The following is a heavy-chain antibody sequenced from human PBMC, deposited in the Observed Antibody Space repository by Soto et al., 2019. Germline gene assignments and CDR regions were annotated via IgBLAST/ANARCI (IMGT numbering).Heavy chain of an antibody. CDR2: IIPISGTA. CDR3: ARSQGSSTSLEIYYYYYYGMDV. CDR1: GGTFSSYA. Sequence: SVKLSCKASGGTFSSYAISWGRKDTGQGLEWMGGIIPISGTANYAQKFQGRVTITADESTSTAYMELSSLRSEDTAVYYCARSQGSSTSLEIYYYYYYGMDVWGQGTTVTVSS. J-gene: IGHJ6*02. V-gene: IGHV1-69*01. D-gene: IGHD2-2*01.